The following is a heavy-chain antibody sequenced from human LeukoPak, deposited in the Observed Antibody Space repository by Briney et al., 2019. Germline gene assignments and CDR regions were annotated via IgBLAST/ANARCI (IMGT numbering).Heavy chain of an antibody. CDR3: ARRQRQRSFWFDP. Sequence: SETLSLTCTVSGGSISSSSYYWGWIRQPPGKGLEWIGSIYYSGSTYYNPSLKSRVTISVDTSKNQFSLKLSSVTAADTAVYYCARRQRQRSFWFDPWGQGTLVTVPS. D-gene: IGHD5-24*01. CDR2: IYYSGST. J-gene: IGHJ5*02. V-gene: IGHV4-39*01. CDR1: GGSISSSSYY.